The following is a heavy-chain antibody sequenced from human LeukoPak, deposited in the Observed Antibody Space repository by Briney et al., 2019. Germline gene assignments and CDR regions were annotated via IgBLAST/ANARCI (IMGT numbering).Heavy chain of an antibody. CDR2: ISGSGGST. V-gene: IGHV3-23*01. Sequence: GSLSLSCEASGFTFSSYAMSWVRQAPGKGLEWVSAISGSGGSTYYADSVKGRFTISRDNSKNTLYLQMNSLRAEDTAVYYCAKPYVWGSYRPDYFDYWGQGTLVTVSS. D-gene: IGHD3-16*02. J-gene: IGHJ4*02. CDR3: AKPYVWGSYRPDYFDY. CDR1: GFTFSSYA.